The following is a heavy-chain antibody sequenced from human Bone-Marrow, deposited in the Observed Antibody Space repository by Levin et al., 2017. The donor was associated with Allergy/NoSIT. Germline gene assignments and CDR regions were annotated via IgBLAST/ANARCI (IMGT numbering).Heavy chain of an antibody. CDR2: IYYTGST. D-gene: IGHD6-19*01. V-gene: IGHV4-30-4*01. J-gene: IGHJ4*02. CDR1: GGSVSSGDYY. Sequence: NPSETLSLTCTVSGGSVSSGDYYWSWIRQPPGKGLEWIGYIYYTGSTYYNPSLKSRVSISVDLSKNQFSLKLSSVTAADTAVYYCATAPLYNSGWRSNFDYWGQGSLVTVSS. CDR3: ATAPLYNSGWRSNFDY.